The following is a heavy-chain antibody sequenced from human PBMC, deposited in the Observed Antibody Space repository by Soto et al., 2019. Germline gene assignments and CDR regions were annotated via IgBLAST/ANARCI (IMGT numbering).Heavy chain of an antibody. V-gene: IGHV3-23*01. CDR2: ISGSGGST. CDR1: GFTFSSYA. D-gene: IGHD3-22*01. Sequence: HPGGSLRLSCAASGFTFSSYAMSWVRQAPGKGLEWVSAISGSGGSTYYADSVKGRFTISRDNSKNTLYLQMNSLRAEDTAVYYCAKDRGGYYYDYLRPVQFDYWGQGTLVTVSS. J-gene: IGHJ4*02. CDR3: AKDRGGYYYDYLRPVQFDY.